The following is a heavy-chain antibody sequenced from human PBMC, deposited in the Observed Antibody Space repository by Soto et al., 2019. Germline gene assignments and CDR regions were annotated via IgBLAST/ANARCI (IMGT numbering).Heavy chain of an antibody. CDR2: ISGSGGST. CDR3: AKEYAAAGKRVYYYYYYGMDV. Sequence: PGGSLRLSCRTSGFRFSSYGMHWVRQAPGKGLEWVSAISGSGGSTYYADSVKGRFTISRDNSKNTLYLQMNSLRAEDTAVYYCAKEYAAAGKRVYYYYYYGMDVWGQGTTVTVSS. J-gene: IGHJ6*02. V-gene: IGHV3-23*01. D-gene: IGHD6-13*01. CDR1: GFRFSSYG.